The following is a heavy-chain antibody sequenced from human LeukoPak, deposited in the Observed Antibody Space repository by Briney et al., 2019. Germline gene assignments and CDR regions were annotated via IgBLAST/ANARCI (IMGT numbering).Heavy chain of an antibody. CDR2: VNHSGTT. J-gene: IGHJ4*02. CDR1: GESFSGHY. V-gene: IGHV4-34*01. CDR3: ARRASVAATLDY. D-gene: IGHD2-15*01. Sequence: PSQTLSLTCAVHGESFSGHYWSWIRQPPGKGLEWIGEVNHSGTTNYNPSLKSRVTISVDTSKNQFSLKLRSVTAADTAVYYCARRASVAATLDYWGQGTLVTVSS.